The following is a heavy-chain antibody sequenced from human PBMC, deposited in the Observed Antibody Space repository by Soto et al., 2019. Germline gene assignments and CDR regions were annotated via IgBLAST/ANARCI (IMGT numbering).Heavy chain of an antibody. V-gene: IGHV3-11*01. D-gene: IGHD1-20*01. Sequence: PGGSLRLSCAASGFTFSDYYMSWIRQAPGKGLEWVSYISSSGSTIYYADSVKGRFTISRDNAKNSLYLQMNSLRAEDTAVYYCARDHHNWNEDDAFDIWGQGTMVTVSS. CDR2: ISSSGSTI. CDR3: ARDHHNWNEDDAFDI. CDR1: GFTFSDYY. J-gene: IGHJ3*02.